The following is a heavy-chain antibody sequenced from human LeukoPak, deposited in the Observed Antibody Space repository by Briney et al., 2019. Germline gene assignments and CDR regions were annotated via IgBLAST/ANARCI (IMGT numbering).Heavy chain of an antibody. CDR1: GFSFSNYW. D-gene: IGHD6-19*01. CDR3: ARPVDGFDY. CDR2: VNSDGSIT. V-gene: IGHV3-74*01. Sequence: PGGSLRLSCAASGFSFSNYWMHWVRQAPGKGLVWVSRVNSDGSITTYADSVKGRFTISRDNAKNTLYLQMNSLRVEDTAVYYCARPVDGFDYWGQGTLVTVSS. J-gene: IGHJ4*02.